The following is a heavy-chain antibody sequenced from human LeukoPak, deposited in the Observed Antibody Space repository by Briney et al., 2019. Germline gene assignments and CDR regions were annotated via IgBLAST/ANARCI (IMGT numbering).Heavy chain of an antibody. D-gene: IGHD3-22*01. Sequence: ASVKVSCKASGYTFTSYGISWVRQAPGQGLEWMGWISAYNGNTNYAQKLQGRVTMTTDTSTSTAYMELRSLRSDDTAVYYCARHRGRRGHDYYYGSSGYADYFDYWGQGTLVTVSS. CDR1: GYTFTSYG. CDR3: ARHRGRRGHDYYYGSSGYADYFDY. J-gene: IGHJ4*02. CDR2: ISAYNGNT. V-gene: IGHV1-18*01.